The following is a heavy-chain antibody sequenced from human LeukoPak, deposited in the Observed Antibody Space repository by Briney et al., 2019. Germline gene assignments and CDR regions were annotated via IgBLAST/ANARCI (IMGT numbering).Heavy chain of an antibody. J-gene: IGHJ4*02. D-gene: IGHD6-13*01. CDR2: ISSSGSTI. Sequence: PGGSLRLSCAASGFTFSSYEMNWVRQAPGKGLEWVSYISSSGSTIYYADSVKGRFTISRDNAKNSLYLQMNSLRAEDTAVYYCARGSSSWYAWDLPYDYWGQGTLVTVSS. CDR3: ARGSSSWYAWDLPYDY. CDR1: GFTFSSYE. V-gene: IGHV3-48*03.